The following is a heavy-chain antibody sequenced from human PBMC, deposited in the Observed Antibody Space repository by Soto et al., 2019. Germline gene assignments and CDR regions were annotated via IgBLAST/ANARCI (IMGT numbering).Heavy chain of an antibody. CDR3: ARIPDILTGQGPFDP. V-gene: IGHV2-26*01. Sequence: KESGPVLVKPTETLTLTCTVSGFSLSNARMGVSWIRQPPGKALEWLAHIFSNDEKSYSTSPKSRLTISKDTSKSQVVLTMTNMDPVDTATYYCARIPDILTGQGPFDPWGQGTLVTVSS. D-gene: IGHD3-9*01. J-gene: IGHJ5*02. CDR2: IFSNDEK. CDR1: GFSLSNARMG.